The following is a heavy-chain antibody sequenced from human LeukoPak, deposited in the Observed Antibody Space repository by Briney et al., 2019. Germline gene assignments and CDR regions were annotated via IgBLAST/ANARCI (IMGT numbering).Heavy chain of an antibody. D-gene: IGHD5-24*01. CDR2: LRGSGGST. V-gene: IGHV3-23*01. CDR3: AKDREMATMLPYYIDY. J-gene: IGHJ4*02. CDR1: GFTFSSYA. Sequence: PGGSLRLSCAASGFTFSSYAMSWVRQAPGKGLEWVSALRGSGGSTYYADSVKGRFTISRDNSKNTLYLQMNSLRAEDTAVYYCAKDREMATMLPYYIDYWGQGTLVTVSS.